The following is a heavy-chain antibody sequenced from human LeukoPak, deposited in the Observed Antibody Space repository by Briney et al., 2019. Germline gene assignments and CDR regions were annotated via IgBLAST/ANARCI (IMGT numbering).Heavy chain of an antibody. CDR1: GYTFTGYY. CDR3: ARGAPWGRAIAVAGKYYFDY. V-gene: IGHV1-2*04. D-gene: IGHD6-19*01. CDR2: INPNSGGT. J-gene: IGHJ4*02. Sequence: ASVKVSCKASGYTFTGYYMHWVRQAPGQGLEWMGSINPNSGGTNYAQKFQGWVTMTRDTSISTAYMELSRLRSDGTAVYYCARGAPWGRAIAVAGKYYFDYWGQGTLVTVSS.